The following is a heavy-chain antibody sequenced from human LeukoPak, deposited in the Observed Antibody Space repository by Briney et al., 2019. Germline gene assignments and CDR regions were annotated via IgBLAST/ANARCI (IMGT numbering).Heavy chain of an antibody. Sequence: GGSLRLSCAASGFTFTSYWMHWVRQAPGKGLVWISRINSDGSSTSYADSVKGRFTISRDNAKNSLYLQMDSLRAEDTAVYYCAASGSWYYNYWGQGTLVTVSS. V-gene: IGHV3-74*01. J-gene: IGHJ4*02. CDR1: GFTFTSYW. CDR3: AASGSWYYNY. CDR2: INSDGSST. D-gene: IGHD6-13*01.